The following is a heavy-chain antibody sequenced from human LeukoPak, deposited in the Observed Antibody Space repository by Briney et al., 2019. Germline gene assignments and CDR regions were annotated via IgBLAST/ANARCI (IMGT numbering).Heavy chain of an antibody. Sequence: PGGSLRLSCAASGFTSSDYYMAWMRQPPGKGLEWIGSIYYSGSTYYNPSLKSRVTISVDTSKNHFSLMLNSVTAADTAVYYCARHRLAFCSSTSCPNYGMDVWGQGTTVTVSS. CDR2: IYYSGST. CDR3: ARHRLAFCSSTSCPNYGMDV. V-gene: IGHV4-38-2*01. J-gene: IGHJ6*02. CDR1: GFTSSDYY. D-gene: IGHD2-2*01.